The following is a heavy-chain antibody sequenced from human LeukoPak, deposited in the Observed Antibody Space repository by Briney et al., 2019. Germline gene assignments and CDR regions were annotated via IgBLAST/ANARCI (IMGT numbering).Heavy chain of an antibody. Sequence: GGSLRLSCAASGFTFSSYSMNWVRQAPGNGLEWVSSISSSSSYIYYADSVKGRFTISRDNAKNSLYLQMNSLRAEDTAVYYCAREGRDYDSSGGFDYWGQGTLVTVSS. V-gene: IGHV3-21*01. D-gene: IGHD3-22*01. CDR1: GFTFSSYS. CDR2: ISSSSSYI. CDR3: AREGRDYDSSGGFDY. J-gene: IGHJ4*02.